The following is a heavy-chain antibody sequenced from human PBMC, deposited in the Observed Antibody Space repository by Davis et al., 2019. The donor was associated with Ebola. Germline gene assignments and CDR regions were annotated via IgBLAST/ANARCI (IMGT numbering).Heavy chain of an antibody. CDR1: GFTFSSYS. V-gene: IGHV3-21*01. J-gene: IGHJ5*02. CDR3: ASRGYSRSKRFDT. Sequence: GESLKISCAASGFTFSSYSMNWVRQAPGKGLEWVSSISSSSSYIYYADSVKGRFTISRDNAKNSLYLQMNSLRAEDTAVYYCASRGYSRSKRFDTWGQGTMVTVSS. CDR2: ISSSSSYI. D-gene: IGHD6-13*01.